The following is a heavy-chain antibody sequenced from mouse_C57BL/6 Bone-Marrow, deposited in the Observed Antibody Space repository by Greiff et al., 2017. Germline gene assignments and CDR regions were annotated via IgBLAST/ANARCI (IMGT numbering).Heavy chain of an antibody. Sequence: QVQLQQPGAELVRPGSSVKLSCKASGYTFTSYWMDWVKQRPGQGLEWIGNIYPSDSETHYNQKFKDKATLTVDKSSSTAYMQLSSLTSEDSAVYYCAILYYGSSYVTYWGQGTLVTVSA. J-gene: IGHJ3*01. V-gene: IGHV1-61*01. CDR1: GYTFTSYW. CDR3: AILYYGSSYVTY. CDR2: IYPSDSET. D-gene: IGHD1-1*01.